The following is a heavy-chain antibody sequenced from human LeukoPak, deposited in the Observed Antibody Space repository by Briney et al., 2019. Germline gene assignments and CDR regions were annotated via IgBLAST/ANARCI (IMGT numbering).Heavy chain of an antibody. V-gene: IGHV4-4*07. CDR1: GGSISSYY. CDR2: IYTSGST. CDR3: ARSSSWYISLHYYMDV. J-gene: IGHJ6*03. D-gene: IGHD6-13*01. Sequence: SETLSLTCTVSGGSISSYYWSWIRQPAGKGLEWIGRIYTSGSTNYNPSLKSRVTMSVDTSKNQFSLKLSSVTAADTAVYYCARSSSWYISLHYYMDVWGKGTTVTVSS.